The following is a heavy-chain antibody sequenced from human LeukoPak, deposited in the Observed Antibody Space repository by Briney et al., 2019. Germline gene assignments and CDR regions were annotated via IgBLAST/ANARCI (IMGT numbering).Heavy chain of an antibody. CDR1: GGSISSGGYY. D-gene: IGHD6-13*01. Sequence: PSQTLSLTCTVSGGSISSGGYYWSWIRQPPGKGLEWIGYIYHSGSTNYNPSLKSRVTISVDTSKNQFSLKLSSVTAADTAVYYCARAWYSSSWYHRGYFDYWGQGTLVTVSS. CDR3: ARAWYSSSWYHRGYFDY. CDR2: IYHSGST. J-gene: IGHJ4*02. V-gene: IGHV4-30-2*01.